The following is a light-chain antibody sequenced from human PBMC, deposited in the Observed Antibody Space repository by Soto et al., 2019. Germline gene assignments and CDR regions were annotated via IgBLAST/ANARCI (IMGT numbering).Light chain of an antibody. CDR2: EVS. Sequence: QSALTQPPSASGSPGQSVTISCTGTSSDVGGYNYVSWYQQHPGKAPKLMIYEVSKRPSGVPDRFSGSKSGNTASLTVSGLQADDAADYYCSSYAGSNPVFGGGTKLTVL. CDR1: SSDVGGYNY. CDR3: SSYAGSNPV. J-gene: IGLJ2*01. V-gene: IGLV2-8*01.